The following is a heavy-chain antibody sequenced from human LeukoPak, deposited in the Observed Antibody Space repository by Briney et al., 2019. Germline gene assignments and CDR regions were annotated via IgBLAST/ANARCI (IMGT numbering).Heavy chain of an antibody. D-gene: IGHD3-10*01. V-gene: IGHV1-69*01. Sequence: ASVKVSCKASGGTFSSYAISWVRQAPGQGLEWMGGIIPIFGTANYAQKFQGRVTITADESTSTAYMELSGLRSEDTAVYYCARALVTMVRGVITFDYWGQGTLVTVSS. CDR1: GGTFSSYA. CDR3: ARALVTMVRGVITFDY. J-gene: IGHJ4*02. CDR2: IIPIFGTA.